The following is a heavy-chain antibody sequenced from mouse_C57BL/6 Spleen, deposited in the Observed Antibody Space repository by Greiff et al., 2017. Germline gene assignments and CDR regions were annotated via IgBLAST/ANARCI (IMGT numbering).Heavy chain of an antibody. D-gene: IGHD1-1*01. CDR1: GFNIKDYY. CDR3: TTITTVVYWYFDV. J-gene: IGHJ1*03. Sequence: EVQLQQSGAELVRPGASVKLSCTASGFNIKDYYMHWVKQRPEQGLEWIGRIDPEDGDTEYAPKFQGKATMTADTSSNTAYLQLSSLTSEDTAVYYCTTITTVVYWYFDVWGTGTTVTVSS. CDR2: IDPEDGDT. V-gene: IGHV14-1*01.